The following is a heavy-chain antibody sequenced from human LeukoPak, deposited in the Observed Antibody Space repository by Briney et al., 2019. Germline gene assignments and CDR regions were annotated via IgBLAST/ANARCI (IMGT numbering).Heavy chain of an antibody. D-gene: IGHD3-10*01. CDR2: INHSGST. V-gene: IGHV4-39*07. CDR1: GGSISSGGYY. CDR3: AIKRRGSGSYYLP. Sequence: SETLSLTCTVSGGSISSGGYYWSWIRQPPGKGLEWIGEINHSGSTNYNPSLKSRVTISVDTSKNQFSLKLSSVTAADTAVYYCAIKRRGSGSYYLPWGQGTPVTVSS. J-gene: IGHJ5*02.